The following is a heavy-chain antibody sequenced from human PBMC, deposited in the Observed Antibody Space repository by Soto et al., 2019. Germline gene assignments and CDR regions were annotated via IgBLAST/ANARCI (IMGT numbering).Heavy chain of an antibody. CDR1: GYSFTSYW. CDR3: ARHHSSYYYGMDV. V-gene: IGHV5-51*01. J-gene: IGHJ6*02. CDR2: IYPGDSDT. Sequence: GESVKISCKGSGYSFTSYWSGWVRQMPGKGLEWMGIIYPGDSDTRYSPSFQGQVTISADKSISTAYLQWSSLKASDTVMYYCARHHSSYYYGMDVWGQGTTVTVSS. D-gene: IGHD6-13*01.